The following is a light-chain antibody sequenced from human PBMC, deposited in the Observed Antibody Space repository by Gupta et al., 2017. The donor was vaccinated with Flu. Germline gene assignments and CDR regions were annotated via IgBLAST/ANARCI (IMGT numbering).Light chain of an antibody. CDR1: QSVSGSH. CDR3: QQEVSSPRT. V-gene: IGKV3-20*01. CDR2: GGS. J-gene: IGKJ1*01. Sequence: EILLTQSPGILSLSPGERATLSCRASQSVSGSHLAWYQQKPGQAPRLLIYGGSTRATGIPDRFSGRGSGADFTLTISRLEPEDFAVYYCQQEVSSPRTFGQGTKVEIK.